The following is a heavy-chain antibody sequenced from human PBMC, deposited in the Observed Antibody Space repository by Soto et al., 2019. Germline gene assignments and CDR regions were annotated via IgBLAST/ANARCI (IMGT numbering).Heavy chain of an antibody. CDR1: GGSISSSSYY. Sequence: PSETLSLTCTVSGGSISSSSYYWGWIRQPPGKGLEWIGSIYYSGSTYYNPSLKSRVTISVDTSKNQFSLKLSSVTAADTAVYYCARLMLREAYVSWAFSYYYGMDVWGQGTTVTVSS. D-gene: IGHD3-3*02. V-gene: IGHV4-39*01. J-gene: IGHJ6*02. CDR2: IYYSGST. CDR3: ARLMLREAYVSWAFSYYYGMDV.